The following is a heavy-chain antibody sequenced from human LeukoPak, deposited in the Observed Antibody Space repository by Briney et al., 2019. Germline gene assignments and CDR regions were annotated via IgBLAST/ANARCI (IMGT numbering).Heavy chain of an antibody. J-gene: IGHJ4*02. Sequence: PGGSLRLSCAASGFAVSGDFMSWVRQAPGKGLEWVSVLYSGGITYYIDSVKGRFTISRDSSKNTLYLQMNSLRAEDMALYYCARGLSTSGWLDYWGLGTLVTVSP. V-gene: IGHV3-53*01. CDR1: GFAVSGDF. CDR3: ARGLSTSGWLDY. CDR2: LYSGGIT. D-gene: IGHD6-19*01.